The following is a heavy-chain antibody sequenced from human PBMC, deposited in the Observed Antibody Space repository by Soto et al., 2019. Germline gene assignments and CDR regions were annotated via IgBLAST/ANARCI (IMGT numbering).Heavy chain of an antibody. V-gene: IGHV4-30-2*01. Sequence: QLQLQESGSGLVKPSQTLSLTCAVSGGSISSGGYSWSWIRQPPGKGLEWIGYIYHSGSTYYNPSLRGGGTISVERSKNQFSLKLSSVTAADTAVYYCARDRAPPDDAFDIWGQGTMVTVSS. CDR2: IYHSGST. J-gene: IGHJ3*02. CDR3: ARDRAPPDDAFDI. CDR1: GGSISSGGYS.